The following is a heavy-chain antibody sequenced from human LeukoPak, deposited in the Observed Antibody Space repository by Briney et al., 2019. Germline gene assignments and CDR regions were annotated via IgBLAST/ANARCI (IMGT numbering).Heavy chain of an antibody. D-gene: IGHD5-18*01. Sequence: PSETLSLTCTVSGGSISSSSYYWGWIRQPPGKGLEWIGSIYYSGSTYYNPSLKSRVTISVDTSKNQFSLKLSSVTAADTAAYYCARDQDTAEGWFDIWGQGTMVTVSS. V-gene: IGHV4-39*07. J-gene: IGHJ3*02. CDR3: ARDQDTAEGWFDI. CDR2: IYYSGST. CDR1: GGSISSSSYY.